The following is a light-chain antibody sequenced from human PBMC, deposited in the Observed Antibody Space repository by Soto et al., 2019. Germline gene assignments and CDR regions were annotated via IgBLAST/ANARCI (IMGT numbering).Light chain of an antibody. CDR2: GAS. CDR1: QSLDNNY. J-gene: IGKJ4*01. Sequence: EIVLTHSPGSLSLFPGETATLSCRASQSLDNNYLAWYQEKPGQAPRLLIHGASSRPTGIPDRFSGSGSGRELRLDINRLEPEDYAVYYCKQYGSQLTLGGGAKVDIK. V-gene: IGKV3-20*01. CDR3: KQYGSQLT.